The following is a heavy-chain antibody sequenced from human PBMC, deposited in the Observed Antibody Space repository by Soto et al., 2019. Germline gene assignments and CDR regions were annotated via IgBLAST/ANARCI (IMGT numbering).Heavy chain of an antibody. CDR3: VKDALSPLAARLYYFDE. D-gene: IGHD6-25*01. CDR2: ISGSDGRT. J-gene: IGHJ4*02. V-gene: IGHV3-23*01. Sequence: GGSQRLYFSASGFTLRTFAMSWVRQAPGKSLEWVSGISGSDGRTSYADSVKGRFTISRDNSKNTLYLQINSLRAEDTAIYYCVKDALSPLAARLYYFDEWGQGSLVTVSS. CDR1: GFTLRTFA.